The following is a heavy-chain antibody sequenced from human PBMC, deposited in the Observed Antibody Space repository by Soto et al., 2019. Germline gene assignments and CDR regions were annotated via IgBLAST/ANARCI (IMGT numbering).Heavy chain of an antibody. Sequence: QAQLVQSGAEVKKPGASVKVSCKASGYTFTGYYMHWVRQAPGQGLEWMGWINPNSGGTNYAQKFQGWVTMTRDTSISTAYMELSRLRSDDTAVYYCARDSSSSDYYGMDVWGQGTTVTVSS. CDR3: ARDSSSSDYYGMDV. CDR1: GYTFTGYY. CDR2: INPNSGGT. D-gene: IGHD6-13*01. J-gene: IGHJ6*02. V-gene: IGHV1-2*04.